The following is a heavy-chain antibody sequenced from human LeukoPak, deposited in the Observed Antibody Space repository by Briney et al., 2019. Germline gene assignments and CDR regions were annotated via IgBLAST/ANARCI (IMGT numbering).Heavy chain of an antibody. CDR3: ARVQLEYNWFDP. CDR1: GFTFSSYG. Sequence: PGGSLRLSCAASGFTFSSYGMHWVRQAPGKGLEWVAVIWYGGSNKYYADSVKGRFTISRDNSKNTLYPQMNSLRAEDTAVYYCARVQLEYNWFDPWGQGTLVTVSS. CDR2: IWYGGSNK. J-gene: IGHJ5*02. V-gene: IGHV3-33*01. D-gene: IGHD1-1*01.